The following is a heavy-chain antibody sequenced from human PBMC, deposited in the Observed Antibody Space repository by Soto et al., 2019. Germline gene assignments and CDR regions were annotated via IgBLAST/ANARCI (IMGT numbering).Heavy chain of an antibody. CDR1: GFTFSSYW. J-gene: IGHJ4*02. CDR2: IKQDGSEK. D-gene: IGHD3-10*01. V-gene: IGHV3-7*01. CDR3: ASCGTERGFGELDY. Sequence: EVQLVESGGGLVQPGGSLRLSCAASGFTFSSYWMSWVRQAPGKGLEWVANIKQDGSEKYYVDSVKGRFTISRDNAKNSLYLQMNSLRAEDTAVYYCASCGTERGFGELDYWGQGTLVTVSS.